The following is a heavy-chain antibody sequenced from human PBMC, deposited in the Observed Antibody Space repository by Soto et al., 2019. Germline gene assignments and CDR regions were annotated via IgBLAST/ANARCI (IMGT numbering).Heavy chain of an antibody. CDR1: GGSTSSSDYY. J-gene: IGHJ6*02. Sequence: SETLSLTCTVSGGSTSSSDYYWSWIRQPPGKGLEWIGYIYYSGSTNYDPSLKSRVTISVDTSKNQFSLKLSSVTAADTAVYYCARDSTFTDYYYYYGMDVWGQGTTVTVSS. CDR2: IYYSGST. CDR3: ARDSTFTDYYYYYGMDV. V-gene: IGHV4-61*08.